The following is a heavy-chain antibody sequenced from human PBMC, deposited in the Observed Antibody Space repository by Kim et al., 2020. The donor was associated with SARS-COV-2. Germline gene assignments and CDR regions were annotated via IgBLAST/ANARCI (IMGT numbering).Heavy chain of an antibody. V-gene: IGHV3-72*01. Sequence: GGSLRLSCAASGFTLSEHYMDWVRQAPGKGLEWVGRSRNKANSYTIEYAASVKGRFIISRDESKNSVYLQLNSLKTEDTAVYFCPRITGNQHYDYWGQGILVTVSS. CDR1: GFTLSEHY. CDR2: SRNKANSYTI. J-gene: IGHJ4*02. D-gene: IGHD1-20*01. CDR3: PRITGNQHYDY.